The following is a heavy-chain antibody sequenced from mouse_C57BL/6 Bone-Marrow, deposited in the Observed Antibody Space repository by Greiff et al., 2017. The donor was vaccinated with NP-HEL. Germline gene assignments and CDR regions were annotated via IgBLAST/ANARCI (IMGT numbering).Heavy chain of an antibody. J-gene: IGHJ2*01. V-gene: IGHV1-72*01. Sequence: VKLQQPGAELVKPGASVKLSCKASGYTFTSYWMHWVKQRPGRGLEWIGRIDPNSGGTKYNEKFKSKATLTVDKPSSTAYMQLSSLTSEDSAVYNCASKTFYGSSYFDYWGQGTTLTVSS. D-gene: IGHD1-1*01. CDR2: IDPNSGGT. CDR3: ASKTFYGSSYFDY. CDR1: GYTFTSYW.